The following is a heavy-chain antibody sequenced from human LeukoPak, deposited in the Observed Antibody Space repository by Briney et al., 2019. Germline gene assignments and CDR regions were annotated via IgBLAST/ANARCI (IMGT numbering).Heavy chain of an antibody. D-gene: IGHD2-2*01. CDR2: IKSDGSST. V-gene: IGHV3-74*01. CDR1: GFTFSSYW. Sequence: PGGSLRLSCAASGFTFSSYWMDWVRQAPGKGLVWVSHIKSDGSSTSYADSVKGRFTISRDNAKNMLYLQMNGLRDEDTAVYYCAARGYCSSTSCLLEYWGQGTLVTVSS. J-gene: IGHJ4*02. CDR3: AARGYCSSTSCLLEY.